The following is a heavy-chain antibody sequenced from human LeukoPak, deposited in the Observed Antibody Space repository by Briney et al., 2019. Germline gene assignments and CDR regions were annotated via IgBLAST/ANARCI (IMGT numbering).Heavy chain of an antibody. CDR3: ARGGYGAYMYFDY. CDR1: GFTFSSYS. J-gene: IGHJ4*02. D-gene: IGHD5-12*01. Sequence: GGSLRLSCAASGFTFSSYSMNWVRQAPGKGLEWVSFISSSSYIHYADSVKGRFTIFRDNAKNSLYLQMNSLRVEDTAVYYRARGGYGAYMYFDYWGQGTLVTVSS. V-gene: IGHV3-21*01. CDR2: ISSSSYI.